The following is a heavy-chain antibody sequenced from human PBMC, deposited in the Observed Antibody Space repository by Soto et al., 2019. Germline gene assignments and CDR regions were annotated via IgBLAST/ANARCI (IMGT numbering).Heavy chain of an antibody. CDR1: GGTFSSYA. CDR3: ARGGEDLGLVIIGNWFDP. CDR2: IIPIFGTA. D-gene: IGHD3-9*01. V-gene: IGHV1-69*01. Sequence: QVQLVQSGAEVKKPGSSVKVSCKASGGTFSSYAISWVRQAPGQGLEWMGGIIPIFGTANYAQKFQGRVTITAGESTSTAYMELSSLRSEDTAVYYCARGGEDLGLVIIGNWFDPWGQGTLVTVSS. J-gene: IGHJ5*02.